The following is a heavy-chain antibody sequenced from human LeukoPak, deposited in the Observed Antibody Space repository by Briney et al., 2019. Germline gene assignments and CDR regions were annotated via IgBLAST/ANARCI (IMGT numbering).Heavy chain of an antibody. CDR3: AKDSSYDSSGYYADDY. CDR1: GFAFDSYA. V-gene: IGHV3-23*01. D-gene: IGHD3-22*01. CDR2: ISASGGST. J-gene: IGHJ4*02. Sequence: GGSLRLSCVGSGFAFDSYAMSWVRQAPGKGLQWVSGISASGGSTYYADSVKGRITISRDSPKNTLYLQLSSLRAEDTAVYYCAKDSSYDSSGYYADDYWGQGTLVTVSS.